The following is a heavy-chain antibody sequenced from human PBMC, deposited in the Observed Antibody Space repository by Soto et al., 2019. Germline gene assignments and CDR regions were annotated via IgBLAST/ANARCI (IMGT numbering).Heavy chain of an antibody. V-gene: IGHV3-23*01. D-gene: IGHD6-19*01. Sequence: GGSLRLSCAASGFTFSSYAMSWVRQAPGKGLEWVSAISGSGGSTYYADSVKGRFTISRDNSKNTLYLQMNSLRAEDTAVYYCAKARAAVAVYYYYGMDVWGQGTTVTVSS. CDR3: AKARAAVAVYYYYGMDV. J-gene: IGHJ6*02. CDR1: GFTFSSYA. CDR2: ISGSGGST.